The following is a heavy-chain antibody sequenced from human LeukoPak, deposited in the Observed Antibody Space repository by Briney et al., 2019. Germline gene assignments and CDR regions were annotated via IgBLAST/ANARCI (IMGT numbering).Heavy chain of an antibody. CDR2: IGTSAHST. V-gene: IGHV3-23*01. J-gene: IGHJ5*02. CDR3: AKPGGGNYFTHKYFHP. D-gene: IGHD1-26*01. Sequence: QTGGSLRLSCAASGFTFNSYAMSWVRQAPGKGLEWVSTIGTSAHSTYYSDSVKGRFTISRDNSKNTLYLQMNSLRADDTAVYYCAKPGGGNYFTHKYFHPWGQGTLVAVSS. CDR1: GFTFNSYA.